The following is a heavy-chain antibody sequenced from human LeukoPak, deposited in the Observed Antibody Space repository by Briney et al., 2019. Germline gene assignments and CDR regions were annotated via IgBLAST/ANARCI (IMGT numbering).Heavy chain of an antibody. CDR3: ARDKTYYYGSGTYYTDY. Sequence: PSETLSLTCTVSGGSISIYYWGWIRQPPGKGLEWIGNIYYSGNTYYNPALRSRVSTSVDTSKNQFSLKLTSVTAADTAVYYCARDKTYYYGSGTYYTDYWGQGTLVTVSS. CDR2: IYYSGNT. D-gene: IGHD3-10*01. J-gene: IGHJ4*02. CDR1: GGSISIYY. V-gene: IGHV4-59*12.